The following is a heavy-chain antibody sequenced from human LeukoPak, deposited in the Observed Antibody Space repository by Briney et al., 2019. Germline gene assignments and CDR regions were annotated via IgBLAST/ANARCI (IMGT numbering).Heavy chain of an antibody. J-gene: IGHJ5*02. V-gene: IGHV3-23*01. CDR2: INGGGGGTT. CDR1: GFTFSSCA. CDR3: AKGRVGGWSGGDR. Sequence: GGSLRLSCAASGFTFSSCAMTWVRQAPGKGLEWVSAINGGGGGTTYYADSVKGRFTISGDNSKNTVYLQMHSLRAEDTAIYYCAKGRVGGWSGGDRWGQGTLVTVSS. D-gene: IGHD6-19*01.